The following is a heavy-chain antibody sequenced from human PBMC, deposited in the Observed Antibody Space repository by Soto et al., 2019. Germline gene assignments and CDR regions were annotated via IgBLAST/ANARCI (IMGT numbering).Heavy chain of an antibody. D-gene: IGHD6-13*01. J-gene: IGHJ6*02. CDR3: ARDDGAAAGTTYYYYGMDV. CDR2: IWYDGSNK. CDR1: GFTFSSYG. Sequence: QVQLVESGGGVVQPGRSLRLSCAASGFTFSSYGMHWVRQAPGKGLEWVAVIWYDGSNKYYADSVKGRFTISRDNSKNTLYLQMNSLRAEDTAVYYCARDDGAAAGTTYYYYGMDVWGQGTTVTVSS. V-gene: IGHV3-33*01.